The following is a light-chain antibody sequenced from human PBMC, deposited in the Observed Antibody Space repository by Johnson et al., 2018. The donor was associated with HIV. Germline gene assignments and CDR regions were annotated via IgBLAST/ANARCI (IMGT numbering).Light chain of an antibody. V-gene: IGLV1-51*01. CDR2: DND. J-gene: IGLJ1*01. CDR1: SSSIGSNY. CDR3: GTWDSSLRTGF. Sequence: QPVLTQPPSVSAAPGQKVSISCSGNSSSIGSNYVSWYQHLPGTAPKVLIYDNDKRPSGIPDRFSGSKSGTSATLGLSGLQTGDEADYYCGTWDSSLRTGFFGTGTKVTVL.